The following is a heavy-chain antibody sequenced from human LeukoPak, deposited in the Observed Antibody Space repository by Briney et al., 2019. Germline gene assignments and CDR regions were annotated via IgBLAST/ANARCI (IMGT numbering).Heavy chain of an antibody. Sequence: SETLSLTCAVYGGSFSGYYWTWIRQPPGKGLEWIGEINHSGSSNYNPSLKTRVTISVDTSKNQFSLKLKSLTAADTAVYYCARDYGGYSYGSCAFDIWGQGTMVTVSS. D-gene: IGHD5-18*01. CDR1: GGSFSGYY. V-gene: IGHV4-34*01. CDR2: INHSGSS. CDR3: ARDYGGYSYGSCAFDI. J-gene: IGHJ3*02.